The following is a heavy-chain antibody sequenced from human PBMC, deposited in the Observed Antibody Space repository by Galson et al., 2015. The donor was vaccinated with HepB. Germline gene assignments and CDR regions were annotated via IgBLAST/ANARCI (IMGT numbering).Heavy chain of an antibody. CDR3: IRMEDLSGYSST. J-gene: IGHJ5*02. Sequence: SLRLSCAGSGFTFSGSTIHWVRQTSGKGLEWVGRIETEGSNYATAYVASVKGRFTISRDDSKNTAYLQMHGLRTEDTAVYYCIRMEDLSGYSSTWGQGTLVTVSS. CDR2: IETEGSNYAT. CDR1: GFTFSGST. V-gene: IGHV3-73*01. D-gene: IGHD6-13*01.